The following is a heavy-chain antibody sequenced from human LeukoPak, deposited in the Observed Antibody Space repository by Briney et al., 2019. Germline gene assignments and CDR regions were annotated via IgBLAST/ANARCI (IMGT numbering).Heavy chain of an antibody. CDR3: ARSVEGYCSGGSCYTYYYYMDV. V-gene: IGHV4-59*01. Sequence: SSETLSLTCTVSGGSISSYYWSWIRQPPGKGLEWIGYIYYSGSTNYNPSLKSRVTISVDTSKNQFSLKLSSVTAADTAVYYCARSVEGYCSGGSCYTYYYYMDVWGKGTTVTVSS. CDR2: IYYSGST. D-gene: IGHD2-15*01. CDR1: GGSISSYY. J-gene: IGHJ6*03.